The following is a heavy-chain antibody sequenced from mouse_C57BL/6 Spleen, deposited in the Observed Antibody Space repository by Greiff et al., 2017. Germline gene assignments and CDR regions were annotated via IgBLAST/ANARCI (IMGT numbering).Heavy chain of an antibody. J-gene: IGHJ2*01. CDR1: GYTFTDYY. Sequence: VQLQQSGPELVKPGASVKISCKASGYTFTDYYMNWVKQSHGKSLEWIGDINPNNGGTSYNQKFKGKATLTVDKSSSTAYMELRSLTSEDSAVYYCASNYYGSSYVGFDYWGQGTTLTVSS. CDR2: INPNNGGT. D-gene: IGHD1-1*01. CDR3: ASNYYGSSYVGFDY. V-gene: IGHV1-26*01.